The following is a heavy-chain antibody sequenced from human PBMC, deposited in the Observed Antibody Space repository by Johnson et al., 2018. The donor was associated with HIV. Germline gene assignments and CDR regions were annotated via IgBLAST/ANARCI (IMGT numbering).Heavy chain of an antibody. CDR2: INWNGGST. Sequence: VQLVESGGGVVRPGGSLRLSCAASGITFDDYGMSWVRQAPGKGLEWVSGINWNGGSTGYAGSVKGRFTISRDNAKNSLYLQMNSLRAEDTALYYCARDVPPPGARSWFRESPYCDIWGQGTMVTVSS. D-gene: IGHD3-10*01. J-gene: IGHJ3*02. CDR1: GITFDDYG. V-gene: IGHV3-20*04. CDR3: ARDVPPPGARSWFRESPYCDI.